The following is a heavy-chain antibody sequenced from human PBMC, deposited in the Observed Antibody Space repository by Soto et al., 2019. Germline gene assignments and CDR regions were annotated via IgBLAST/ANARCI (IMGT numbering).Heavy chain of an antibody. D-gene: IGHD6-6*01. J-gene: IGHJ5*01. CDR3: ARHYEYSSSSPWFDL. Sequence: PGESLKISCKGSGYSFTSYWIGWVRQMPGKGLEWMGIIYPGDSDTRYSPSFQGQVTISADKSTRTAYLQWSSLKASDTSMYYCARHYEYSSSSPWFDLWGRGTLVTVSS. CDR1: GYSFTSYW. CDR2: IYPGDSDT. V-gene: IGHV5-51*01.